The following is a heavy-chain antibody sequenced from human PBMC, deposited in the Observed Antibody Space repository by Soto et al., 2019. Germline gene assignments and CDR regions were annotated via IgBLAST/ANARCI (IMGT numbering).Heavy chain of an antibody. V-gene: IGHV4-59*01. Sequence: SETLSLTCTVSGGSISSYYWSWIRQPPGKGLEWIGYIYYSGSTNYNPSLKSRVTISVDTSKNQFSLKLSSVTAADTAVYYCARSDCSSTSCYTRGFDYWGQGTLVTVSS. D-gene: IGHD2-2*02. CDR2: IYYSGST. J-gene: IGHJ4*02. CDR1: GGSISSYY. CDR3: ARSDCSSTSCYTRGFDY.